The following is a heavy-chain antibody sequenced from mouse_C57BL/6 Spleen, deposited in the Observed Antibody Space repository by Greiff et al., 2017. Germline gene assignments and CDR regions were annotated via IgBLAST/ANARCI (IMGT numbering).Heavy chain of an antibody. CDR3: ARYYYGSSYWYFDV. D-gene: IGHD1-1*01. Sequence: QVQLQQPGAELVKPGASVKLSCKASGYTFTSYWMHWVKQRPGRGLEWIGRIDPNSGGTKYNEKFKSKATLTVDKPSSTAYMQLRSLTSEDSAVYYCARYYYGSSYWYFDVWGTGTTVTVSS. J-gene: IGHJ1*03. CDR2: IDPNSGGT. CDR1: GYTFTSYW. V-gene: IGHV1-72*01.